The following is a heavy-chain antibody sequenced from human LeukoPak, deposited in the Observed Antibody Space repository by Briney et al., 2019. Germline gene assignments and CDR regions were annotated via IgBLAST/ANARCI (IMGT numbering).Heavy chain of an antibody. Sequence: GPTLVKPTQTLTLTCTFSGFSLSTSGVGVGWIRQPPGKALEWLALIYWDDDKRYSPSLKSRLTITKDTSKNQVVLTMTNVDPVDTATYYCAHVPGQLYYDAFDIWGQGTMVTVSS. V-gene: IGHV2-5*02. D-gene: IGHD3-10*01. CDR3: AHVPGQLYYDAFDI. CDR1: GFSLSTSGVG. CDR2: IYWDDDK. J-gene: IGHJ3*02.